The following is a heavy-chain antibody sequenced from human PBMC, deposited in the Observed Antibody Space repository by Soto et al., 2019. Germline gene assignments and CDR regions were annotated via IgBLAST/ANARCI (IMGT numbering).Heavy chain of an antibody. J-gene: IGHJ3*02. CDR3: ARHEWLGGVIVHAFDI. CDR1: GGSISSYY. CDR2: IYYSGST. Sequence: SETLSLTCTVSGGSISSYYWSWIRQPPGKGLEWIGYIYYSGSTNYNPSLKSRVTISVDTSKNQFSLKLSSVTAADTAVYYCARHEWLGGVIVHAFDIWGQGTMVTVSS. V-gene: IGHV4-59*08. D-gene: IGHD3-16*02.